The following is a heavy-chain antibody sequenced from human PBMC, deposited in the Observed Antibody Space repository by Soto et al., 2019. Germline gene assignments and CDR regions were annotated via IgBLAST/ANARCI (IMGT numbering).Heavy chain of an antibody. J-gene: IGHJ4*02. V-gene: IGHV3-30*18. CDR3: AKEGGIFGVARTGFDY. CDR2: ISYDGSNK. CDR1: GFTFSSYG. Sequence: QVQLVESGGGVVQPGRSLRLSCAASGFTFSSYGMHWVRQAPGKGLEWVAVISYDGSNKYYADSVKGRFTISRDNSKKTLYLKMNSLRAEDTAVYYCAKEGGIFGVARTGFDYWGQGTLVTVSS. D-gene: IGHD3-3*01.